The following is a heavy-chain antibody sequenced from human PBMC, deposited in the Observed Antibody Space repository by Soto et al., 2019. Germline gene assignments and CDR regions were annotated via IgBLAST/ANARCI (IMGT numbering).Heavy chain of an antibody. D-gene: IGHD5-18*01. CDR1: GDSISRGGYY. CDR3: ARSGYSYGPNPLLY. CDR2: IYYSGST. V-gene: IGHV4-31*03. J-gene: IGHJ4*02. Sequence: SETLSLTCTVSGDSISRGGYYWSWIRQHPGKGLEWIGYIYYSGSTYYNPSLKSRVTISVDTSKNQFSLKLSSVTAADTAVYYCARSGYSYGPNPLLYWGQGTLVTVSS.